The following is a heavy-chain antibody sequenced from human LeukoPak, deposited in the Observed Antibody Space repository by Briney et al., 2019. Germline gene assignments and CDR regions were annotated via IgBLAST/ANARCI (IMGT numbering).Heavy chain of an antibody. CDR1: GYAFTVYY. CDR2: ANPVSGGT. V-gene: IGHV1-2*02. CDR3: ARDSGDYYGSGSYYNG. J-gene: IGHJ4*02. D-gene: IGHD3-10*01. Sequence: GASVKVSCKASGYAFTVYYIHWARQAPGQGLEWMGWANPVSGGTNYPPKFQGRVTMTRDTSISTAYMELTSLRSDDTAVYYCARDSGDYYGSGSYYNGWGQGTLVTVSS.